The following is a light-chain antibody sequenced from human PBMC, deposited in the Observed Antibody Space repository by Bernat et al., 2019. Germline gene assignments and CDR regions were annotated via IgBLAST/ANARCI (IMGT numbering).Light chain of an antibody. Sequence: DIQMTQSPSSLSASVGDRVTITCRASQSISNYLNWYQHKPGKAPNLLIYAASTLQRGVPSRFTGSGSGTDFTLTIGSLQPEDFATYYCQQSFSTPYTFGQGTKLEIK. CDR1: QSISNY. CDR3: QQSFSTPYT. CDR2: AAS. J-gene: IGKJ2*01. V-gene: IGKV1-39*01.